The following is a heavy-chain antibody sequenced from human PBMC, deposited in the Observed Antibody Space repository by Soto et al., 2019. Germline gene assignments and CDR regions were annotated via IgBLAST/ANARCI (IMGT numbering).Heavy chain of an antibody. CDR1: GGSISSGXXX. CDR2: IYYSXXT. Sequence: QVQLQESGPGLVKPSQTLSLTCTVSGGSISSGXXXWXWIRQHPGKGLEWIGYIYYSXXTYYNPSLKSRVTISVDTSKNXXXXXLXXVXASDTAVYYCARDPGYSSWSGWFDPWGQGTLVTVSS. D-gene: IGHD5-18*01. CDR3: ARDPGYSSWSGWFDP. V-gene: IGHV4-31*03. J-gene: IGHJ5*02.